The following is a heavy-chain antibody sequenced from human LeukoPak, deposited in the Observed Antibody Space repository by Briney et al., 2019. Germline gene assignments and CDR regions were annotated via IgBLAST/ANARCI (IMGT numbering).Heavy chain of an antibody. CDR3: AREAPGFDYYDSSGLFDY. CDR1: GFTFSSYW. J-gene: IGHJ4*02. D-gene: IGHD3-22*01. CDR2: IKQDGSEK. Sequence: GGSLRLSCAASGFTFSSYWMSWVRQAPGEGLEWVANIKQDGSEKYYVDSVKGRFTISRDNAKNSLYLQMNSLRAEDTAVYYCAREAPGFDYYDSSGLFDYWGQGTLVTVSS. V-gene: IGHV3-7*01.